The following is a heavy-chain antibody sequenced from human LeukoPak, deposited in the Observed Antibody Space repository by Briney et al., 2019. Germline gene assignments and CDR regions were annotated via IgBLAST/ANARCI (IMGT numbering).Heavy chain of an antibody. CDR2: INHSGST. D-gene: IGHD3-16*01. J-gene: IGHJ6*03. Sequence: SETLSLTCAVYGGSFSGYYWSWIRQPPGKGLEWIGEINHSGSTNYNPSLKSRVTISVDTSKNQFSLKLSSVTAADTAVYYCARGKSSGVPWGSYYYYYMDVWGKGTTVTVSS. V-gene: IGHV4-34*01. CDR1: GGSFSGYY. CDR3: ARGKSSGVPWGSYYYYYMDV.